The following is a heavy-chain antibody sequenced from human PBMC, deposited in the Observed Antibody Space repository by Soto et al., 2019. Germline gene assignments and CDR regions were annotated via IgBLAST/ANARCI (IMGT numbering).Heavy chain of an antibody. V-gene: IGHV4-31*03. D-gene: IGHD2-2*01. CDR3: ARSPEASNVVVLLGFDP. Sequence: SETLSLTCTVSGGSISSGGYYWSWIRQHPGKGLEWIGYIYYSGSTYYNPSLKSRVTISVDPSKNQFSLKLSSVTAADTAVYYCARSPEASNVVVLLGFDPWGQGTLVTVSS. CDR2: IYYSGST. CDR1: GGSISSGGYY. J-gene: IGHJ5*02.